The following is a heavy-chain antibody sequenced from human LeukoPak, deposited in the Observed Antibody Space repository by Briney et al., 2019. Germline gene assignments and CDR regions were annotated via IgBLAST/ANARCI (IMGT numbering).Heavy chain of an antibody. CDR1: EFIFSSYT. CDR3: ARGNYYGMDV. J-gene: IGHJ6*02. Sequence: GGSLRLSCEASEFIFSSYTMHWVRQAPGKGLEWVAFISYDGSNKDYADSVKGQFTISRDNSKNTLYLQMNSLRAEDTAVYYCARGNYYGMDVWGQGTTVTVSS. V-gene: IGHV3-30-3*01. CDR2: ISYDGSNK.